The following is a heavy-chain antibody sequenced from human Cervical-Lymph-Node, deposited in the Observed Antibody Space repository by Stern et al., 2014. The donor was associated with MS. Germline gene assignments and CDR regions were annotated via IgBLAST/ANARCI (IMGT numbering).Heavy chain of an antibody. J-gene: IGHJ4*02. CDR2: ISWNSVSI. D-gene: IGHD6-19*01. Sequence: EVKLEESGGDLVQPGRSLRLSCAASGFRFDLYAMHWVRQAPGKGLEWVAGISWNSVSIGYAGSVKGRFTISRDNVKNFLYLQMDSLRPEDTALYYCAKEIRRADSSPDYWGQGALVTVSS. CDR3: AKEIRRADSSPDY. CDR1: GFRFDLYA. V-gene: IGHV3-9*01.